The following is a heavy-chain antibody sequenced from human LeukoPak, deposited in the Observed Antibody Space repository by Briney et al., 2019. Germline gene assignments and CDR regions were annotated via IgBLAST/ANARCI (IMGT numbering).Heavy chain of an antibody. J-gene: IGHJ3*02. Sequence: GEALKISCKGSGYSFTSYWIGWVRQMPGKGLEGMGIIYPGESDTGYSRSFQGQVTISADKSISTAYLQWSSLKASDTDIHYCAGLVTGYPRGPRPGGAFDIWGQGPVVPVSS. CDR3: AGLVTGYPRGPRPGGAFDI. V-gene: IGHV5-51*01. CDR1: GYSFTSYW. CDR2: IYPGESDT. D-gene: IGHD3-9*01.